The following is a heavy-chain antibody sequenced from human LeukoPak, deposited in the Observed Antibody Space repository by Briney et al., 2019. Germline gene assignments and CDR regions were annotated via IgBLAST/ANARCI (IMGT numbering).Heavy chain of an antibody. Sequence: PGGSLRLSCAASGFTFSNYGLSWVRQAPGKGLEWVSSISSSSSYIYYADSVKGRFTISRDNAKNSLYLQMNSLRAEDTAVYYCARVPKGYCSSTSCLLDYWGQGTLVTVSS. CDR3: ARVPKGYCSSTSCLLDY. D-gene: IGHD2-2*01. J-gene: IGHJ4*02. V-gene: IGHV3-21*01. CDR1: GFTFSNYG. CDR2: ISSSSSYI.